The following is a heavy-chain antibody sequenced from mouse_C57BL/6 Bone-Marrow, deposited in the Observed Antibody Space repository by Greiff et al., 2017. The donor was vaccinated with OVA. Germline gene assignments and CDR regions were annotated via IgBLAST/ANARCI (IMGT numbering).Heavy chain of an antibody. V-gene: IGHV1-15*01. D-gene: IGHD3-2*02. CDR1: GYTFTDYE. Sequence: QVHVKQSGAELVRPGASVTLSCKASGYTFTDYEMHWVKQTPVHGLEWIGAIDPETGGTAYNQKFKGKAILTADKSSSTAYMELRSLTSEDSAVYYCTLDSSGYGYFDVWGTGTTVTVSS. J-gene: IGHJ1*03. CDR2: IDPETGGT. CDR3: TLDSSGYGYFDV.